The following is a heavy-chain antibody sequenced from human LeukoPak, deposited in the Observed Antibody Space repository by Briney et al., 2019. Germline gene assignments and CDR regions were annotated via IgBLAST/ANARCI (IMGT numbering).Heavy chain of an antibody. J-gene: IGHJ4*02. CDR2: IYSGGST. V-gene: IGHV3-66*01. CDR1: GFTVSSNY. D-gene: IGHD3-22*01. CDR3: ARGDSSGYLYYFDY. Sequence: GGSLRLSCAASGFTVSSNYMSWVRQAPGKGLEWVSVIYSGGSTYYADSVKDRFTISRDNSKNTLYLQMNSLRAEDTAVYYCARGDSSGYLYYFDYWGQGTLVTVSS.